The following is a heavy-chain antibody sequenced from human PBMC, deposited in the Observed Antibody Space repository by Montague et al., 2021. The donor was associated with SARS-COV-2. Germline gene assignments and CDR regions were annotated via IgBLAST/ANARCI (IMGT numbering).Heavy chain of an antibody. V-gene: IGHV4-31*03. CDR1: GGSISSGGYY. CDR3: ARYGNTMGGAFDI. D-gene: IGHD3-16*01. Sequence: TLSLTCTISGGSISSGGYYWSWIRQHPGKGLEWIGYICYSGSTYYNPSLKSRVTISVDTSKNQFSLKLSSVTAAGTAVYYCARYGNTMGGAFDIGGQGTMVTVSS. CDR2: ICYSGST. J-gene: IGHJ3*02.